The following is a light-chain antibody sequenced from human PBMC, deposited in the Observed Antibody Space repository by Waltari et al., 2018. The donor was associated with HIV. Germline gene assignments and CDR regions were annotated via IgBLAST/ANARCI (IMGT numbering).Light chain of an antibody. CDR2: DAS. J-gene: IGKJ2*01. V-gene: IGKV1-33*01. Sequence: DIQMTQSPSSLSASVGDRVTITCQASQDISNYLNWYQPKPGKAPKLLIYDASNLETGVPSSFSGSGSGTDFTFTISSLQPEDIATYYCQQYDNLPYTFGQGTKLEIK. CDR1: QDISNY. CDR3: QQYDNLPYT.